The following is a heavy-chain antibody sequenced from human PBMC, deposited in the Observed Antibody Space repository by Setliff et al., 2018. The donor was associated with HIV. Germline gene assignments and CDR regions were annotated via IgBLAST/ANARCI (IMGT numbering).Heavy chain of an antibody. V-gene: IGHV1-69*13. CDR3: ARGRNYDSSGYGDYYYMDV. CDR1: GGTFSSYP. D-gene: IGHD3-22*01. Sequence: ASVKVSCKASGGTFSSYPISWVRQAPGQGLEWMGGIIPIFGTTHYAQKFQGRVTVTADESTSTAYMQLSSLRSDDTAVYYCARGRNYDSSGYGDYYYMDVWGEGTTVTVSS. CDR2: IIPIFGTT. J-gene: IGHJ6*03.